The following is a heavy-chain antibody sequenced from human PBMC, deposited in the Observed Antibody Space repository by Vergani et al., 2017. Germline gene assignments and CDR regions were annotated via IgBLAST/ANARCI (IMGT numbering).Heavy chain of an antibody. CDR1: GYTFTSYA. Sequence: QVQLVQSGSELKKPGASVKVSCKASGYTFTSYAMNWVRQAPGQGLEWMGWINTNTGNQTYAQGFTGRFVFSLDTSASTAYLQFSSLKAEDTAVYYCARDRDIVVVPAAPFDYWGQGTLVTVSS. CDR2: INTNTGNQ. V-gene: IGHV7-4-1*02. CDR3: ARDRDIVVVPAAPFDY. J-gene: IGHJ4*02. D-gene: IGHD2-2*01.